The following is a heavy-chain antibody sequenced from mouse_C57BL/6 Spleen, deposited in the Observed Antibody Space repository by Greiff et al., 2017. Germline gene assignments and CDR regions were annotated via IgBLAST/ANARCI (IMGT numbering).Heavy chain of an antibody. CDR2: IDPSDSYT. V-gene: IGHV1-69*01. CDR1: GYTFTSYW. CDR3: ARSWDY. J-gene: IGHJ2*01. Sequence: QVQLQQPGAELVMPGASVKLSCKASGYTFTSYWMLWVKQRPGQGLEWIGEIDPSDSYTNYNQKFKGKSTLTVDKSSSTAYMQLSSLTSEDSAVYYCARSWDYWGQGTTLTVSS.